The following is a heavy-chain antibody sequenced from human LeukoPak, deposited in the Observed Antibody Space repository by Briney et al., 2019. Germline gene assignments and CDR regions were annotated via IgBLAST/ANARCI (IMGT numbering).Heavy chain of an antibody. CDR2: IYYSGST. V-gene: IGHV4-59*12. Sequence: SETLSLTCTVSGGSISSYYWSWIRQPPGKGLEWIGYIYYSGSTNYNPSLKSRVTISVDTSKNQFSLRLRSVTAADTAVYYCASLNLRAEYFQHWGQGTLVTVSS. CDR1: GGSISSYY. D-gene: IGHD4-17*01. J-gene: IGHJ1*01. CDR3: ASLNLRAEYFQH.